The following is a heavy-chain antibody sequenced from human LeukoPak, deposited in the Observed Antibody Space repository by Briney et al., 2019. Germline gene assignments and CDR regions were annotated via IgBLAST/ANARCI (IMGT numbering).Heavy chain of an antibody. CDR1: GGSFSGYY. CDR2: INHSGST. CDR3: ARGGLPTYYDILTGYYPSRHPLDY. V-gene: IGHV4-34*01. J-gene: IGHJ4*02. D-gene: IGHD3-9*01. Sequence: PSETLSLTCAVYGGSFSGYYWSWIRQPPGKGLEWIGEINHSGSTNYNPSLKGRVTIPVDTSKNQFSLKLSSVTAADTAVYYCARGGLPTYYDILTGYYPSRHPLDYWGQGTLVTVSS.